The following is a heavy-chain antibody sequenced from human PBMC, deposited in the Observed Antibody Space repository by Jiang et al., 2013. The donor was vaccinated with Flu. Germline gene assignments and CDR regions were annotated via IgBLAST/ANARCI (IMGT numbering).Heavy chain of an antibody. D-gene: IGHD3-22*01. CDR1: GGSISSYY. J-gene: IGHJ3*02. V-gene: IGHV4-59*08. Sequence: GPGLVKPSETLSLTCTVSGGSISSYYWSWIRQPPGKGLEWIGNISYSGNTNYNPSLKSRVTISIDTSQNQFSLKLSSVTAADTAVYYCARHKKVITSDAFDIWGQGTMVTVSS. CDR3: ARHKKVITSDAFDI. CDR2: ISYSGNT.